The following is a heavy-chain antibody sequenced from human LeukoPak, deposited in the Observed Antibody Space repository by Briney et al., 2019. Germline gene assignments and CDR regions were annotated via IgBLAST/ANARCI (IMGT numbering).Heavy chain of an antibody. CDR3: ARTDIVVVPAATTDY. CDR2: ISSSSSYI. Sequence: GGSLRLSCAASGFTFSSYSVNWVRQAPGKGLEWVSSISSSSSYIYYADSVKGRFTISRDNAKNSLYLQMNSLRAEDTAVYYCARTDIVVVPAATTDYWGQGTLVTVSS. D-gene: IGHD2-2*01. CDR1: GFTFSSYS. V-gene: IGHV3-21*01. J-gene: IGHJ4*02.